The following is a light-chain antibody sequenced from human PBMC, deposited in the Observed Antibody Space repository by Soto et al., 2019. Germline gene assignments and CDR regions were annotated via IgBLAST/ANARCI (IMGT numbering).Light chain of an antibody. J-gene: IGLJ1*01. CDR1: SSDVGSYNL. CDR3: CSYAGSSTYV. V-gene: IGLV2-23*02. Sequence: QSALTQPASVSGSPGQSITISCTGTSSDVGSYNLVSWNKQHPGKSPKLMIYEVSKRPSGVSNRFSGSKSGNTSSLTISGLQAEDEADYYCCSYAGSSTYVFGTGTKVTVL. CDR2: EVS.